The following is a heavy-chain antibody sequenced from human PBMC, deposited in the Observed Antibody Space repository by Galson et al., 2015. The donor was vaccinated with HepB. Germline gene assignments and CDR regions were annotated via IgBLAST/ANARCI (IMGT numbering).Heavy chain of an antibody. Sequence: SVKVSCKASGDTFSSYAISWVRQAPGQGLEWMGRIIPILGIANYAQKFQGRVTITADKSTNTAYMELSSLRSEDTAVYYCARDPGNYDILTGYSDYWSQGTLVTVSS. V-gene: IGHV1-69*04. CDR1: GDTFSSYA. D-gene: IGHD3-9*01. CDR3: ARDPGNYDILTGYSDY. CDR2: IIPILGIA. J-gene: IGHJ4*02.